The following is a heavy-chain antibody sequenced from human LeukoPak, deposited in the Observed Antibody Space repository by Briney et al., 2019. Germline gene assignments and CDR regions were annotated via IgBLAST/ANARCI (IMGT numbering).Heavy chain of an antibody. J-gene: IGHJ4*02. V-gene: IGHV3-74*01. D-gene: IGHD3-3*01. CDR1: GFAFSSYW. Sequence: GGSLRLSCAASGFAFSSYWMHWVRQAPGKGLVWVSRINSDGSSTSYADSVKGRFTISRDNSKNTLYLQMNSLRAEDTAVYYCAKVSAYYDFWSPFDYWGQGTLVTVSS. CDR3: AKVSAYYDFWSPFDY. CDR2: INSDGSST.